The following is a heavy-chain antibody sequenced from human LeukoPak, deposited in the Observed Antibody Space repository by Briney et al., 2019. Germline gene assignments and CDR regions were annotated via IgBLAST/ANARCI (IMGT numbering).Heavy chain of an antibody. J-gene: IGHJ4*02. CDR2: IIPIFGTA. CDR1: GGTFSSYA. D-gene: IGHD3-22*01. V-gene: IGHV1-69*05. Sequence: GASVKVSCKASGGTFSSYAISWVRQAPGQGLEWMGGIIPIFGTANYAQKFQGRVTITTDESTSTAYMELSSLRSEDTAVYYCARARRSYCDSSGSRDFDYWGQGTLVTVSS. CDR3: ARARRSYCDSSGSRDFDY.